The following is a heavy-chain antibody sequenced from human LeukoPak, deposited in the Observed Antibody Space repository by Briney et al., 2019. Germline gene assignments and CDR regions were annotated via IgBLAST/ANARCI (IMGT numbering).Heavy chain of an antibody. D-gene: IGHD6-19*01. J-gene: IGHJ3*02. V-gene: IGHV1-2*02. CDR3: ARVLEQWLVRGALDI. CDR2: INPNSGGT. Sequence: ASVKVSRKASGYTFTGYYMHWVRQAPGQGLEWTGWINPNSGGTNYAQKFQGRVTMTRDTSISTAYMELSRLRSDDTAVYYCARVLEQWLVRGALDIWGQGTMVTVSS. CDR1: GYTFTGYY.